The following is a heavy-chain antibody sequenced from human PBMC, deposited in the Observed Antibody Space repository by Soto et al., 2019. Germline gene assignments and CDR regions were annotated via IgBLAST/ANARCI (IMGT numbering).Heavy chain of an antibody. CDR2: ISTYSGDT. CDR3: GRHHGPKTSENWFDP. CDR1: GYTFFTYD. V-gene: IGHV1-18*01. Sequence: QVHLVQSGVEVKTPGASVKVSCQASGYTFFTYDISWVRQAPGQGLEWMGWISTYSGDTKYPQNFQGRVTMTTDTSTTTADLDLRSLRSDDTAVYYCGRHHGPKTSENWFDPWGQGTLVTVSS. J-gene: IGHJ5*02.